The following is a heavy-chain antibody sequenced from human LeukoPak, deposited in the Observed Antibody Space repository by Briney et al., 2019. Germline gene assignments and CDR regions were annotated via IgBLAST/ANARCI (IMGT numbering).Heavy chain of an antibody. CDR2: IKVDGSEI. CDR3: TRDRQGPRLYEMDI. J-gene: IGHJ6*02. V-gene: IGHV3-7*01. Sequence: GGSLRLSCAASGFTFSKYWMSWVRQAPGKGPEWVANIKVDGSEIYYVDPVKGRFTISRDNAKNSLYLQMNSLRAEDTAVYYCTRDRQGPRLYEMDIWGQGTTVTVSS. D-gene: IGHD2-8*01. CDR1: GFTFSKYW.